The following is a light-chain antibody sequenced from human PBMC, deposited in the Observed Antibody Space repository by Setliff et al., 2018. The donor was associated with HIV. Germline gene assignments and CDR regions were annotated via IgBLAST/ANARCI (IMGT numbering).Light chain of an antibody. CDR3: CSYASYSTYV. CDR1: SSDVGNYNL. CDR2: EVT. J-gene: IGLJ1*01. Sequence: QSALPQPASVSGSPGQSITISCTGTSSDVGNYNLVSWYQQHPGKAPKIMIYEVTKRPSGVSDRFSGSKSGNTASLTISWLQADDEADYYCCSYASYSTYVFGSGTKVT. V-gene: IGLV2-23*02.